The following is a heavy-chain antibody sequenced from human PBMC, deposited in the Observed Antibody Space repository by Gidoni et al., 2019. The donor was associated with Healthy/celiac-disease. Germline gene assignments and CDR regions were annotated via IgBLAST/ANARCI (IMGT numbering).Heavy chain of an antibody. J-gene: IGHJ4*02. V-gene: IGHV3-73*01. CDR2: IRRKANSYAT. CDR3: TSWGNCGGDCYYYDY. CDR1: GFTFSGSA. Sequence: EVQLVESGGGLVQPGGSLKLSCAASGFTFSGSAMHWVRQASGKGLEWVGRIRRKANSYATAYAASVKGRFTISRDDSKNTAYLQMNSLKTEDTAVYYCTSWGNCGGDCYYYDYWGQGTLVTVSS. D-gene: IGHD2-21*02.